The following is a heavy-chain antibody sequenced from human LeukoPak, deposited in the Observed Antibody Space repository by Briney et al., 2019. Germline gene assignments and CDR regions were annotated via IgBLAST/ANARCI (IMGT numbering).Heavy chain of an antibody. CDR2: IYYSGST. J-gene: IGHJ4*02. V-gene: IGHV4-59*08. CDR1: GGSLSSYY. D-gene: IGHD2-21*01. Sequence: PSETLSLTCTVSGGSLSSYYWSWIRQPPGKGLEWIGYIYYSGSTNYNPSLKSRVTISVDTSKNQFSLKLSSVTAADTAVYYCARGGGDWGFHQSDYWGQGTLVTVSS. CDR3: ARGGGDWGFHQSDY.